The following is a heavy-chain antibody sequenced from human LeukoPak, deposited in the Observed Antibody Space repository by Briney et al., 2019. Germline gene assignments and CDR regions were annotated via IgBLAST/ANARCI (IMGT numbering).Heavy chain of an antibody. CDR1: GGSISSFY. V-gene: IGHV4-59*01. D-gene: IGHD3-3*01. CDR2: IYYRGSP. Sequence: PSETLSLTCTVSGGSISSFYWSWIRQPPGKRLEWIGYIYYRGSPNYNPSLKSRVTTSVDTSKNQFSLKLSSVTAADTAVYYCARSYDFWSGYTFDYWGQGTLVTVSS. CDR3: ARSYDFWSGYTFDY. J-gene: IGHJ4*02.